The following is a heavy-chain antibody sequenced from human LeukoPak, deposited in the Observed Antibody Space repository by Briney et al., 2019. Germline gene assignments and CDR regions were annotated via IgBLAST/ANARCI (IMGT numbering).Heavy chain of an antibody. CDR3: ARDKAARTYYFDY. J-gene: IGHJ4*02. Sequence: PGGSLRLSCAGSGFTFSSYWMSWVRQAPGKGLEWVSIISSGSSAIFSADVPKGRFTISRDDAKNLLYLDMNSLRAEDTAVYYCARDKAARTYYFDYWGQGTLVTVSS. V-gene: IGHV3-21*01. CDR2: ISSGSSAI. CDR1: GFTFSSYW. D-gene: IGHD2-15*01.